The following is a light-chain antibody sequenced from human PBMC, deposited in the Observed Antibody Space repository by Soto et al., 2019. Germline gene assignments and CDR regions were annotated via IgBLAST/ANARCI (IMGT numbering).Light chain of an antibody. CDR2: AVS. Sequence: QSALTQPASVSGSPGQSITISCTGTSSDVGCYNHVSWYQHSPGKAPKLILFAVSDRPSGVSHRFSGSTSGNTASLTISGLQAEDEAYYYCCSYTSLSTVVFGGGTKLTVL. CDR1: SSDVGCYNH. J-gene: IGLJ2*01. V-gene: IGLV2-14*01. CDR3: CSYTSLSTVV.